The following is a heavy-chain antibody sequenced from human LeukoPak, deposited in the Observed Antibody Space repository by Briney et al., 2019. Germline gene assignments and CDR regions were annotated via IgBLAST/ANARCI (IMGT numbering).Heavy chain of an antibody. V-gene: IGHV3-74*01. CDR1: GFAFSSYW. J-gene: IGHJ3*02. Sequence: PGGSLRLSCAASGFAFSSYWMHWVRQAPGKGLVWVSRINSDGDSPNYADSVKGRFTISRDDAKNTLYLQMNSLRAEDTAVYYCARGFVGGGDCCAFDIWGQGTMVTVSS. CDR2: INSDGDSP. D-gene: IGHD2-21*02. CDR3: ARGFVGGGDCCAFDI.